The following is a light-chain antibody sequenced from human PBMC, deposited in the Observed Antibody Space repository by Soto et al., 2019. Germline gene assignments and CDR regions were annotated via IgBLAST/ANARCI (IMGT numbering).Light chain of an antibody. J-gene: IGLJ3*02. Sequence: QSALTQPPSASGSPGQSVTISCTGTSSDVGASKYVSWYQQYPGKPPKLMIYEGSKRPSGVPDRFSGSKSGNTASLTVSGLQAEDEADYYCTSYGGSNIWVFGGGTKLTVL. CDR3: TSYGGSNIWV. CDR2: EGS. CDR1: SSDVGASKY. V-gene: IGLV2-8*01.